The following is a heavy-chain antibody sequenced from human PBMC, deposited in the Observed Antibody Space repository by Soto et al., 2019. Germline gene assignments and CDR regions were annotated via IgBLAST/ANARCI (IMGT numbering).Heavy chain of an antibody. Sequence: GGSLRLSCAASGFTFSDYYMSWIRQAPGKGLEWVSYISSSGSTIYYADSVKGRFTISRDNAKNSLYLQMNSLRAEDTAVYYCARTTTPPFEFFQHWGQGTLVTVSS. CDR3: ARTTTPPFEFFQH. D-gene: IGHD1-26*01. V-gene: IGHV3-11*01. J-gene: IGHJ1*01. CDR1: GFTFSDYY. CDR2: ISSSGSTI.